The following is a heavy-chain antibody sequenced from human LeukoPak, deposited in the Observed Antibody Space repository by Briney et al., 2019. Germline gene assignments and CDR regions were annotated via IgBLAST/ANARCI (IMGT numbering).Heavy chain of an antibody. CDR3: ASLDYFDSSDYGDY. J-gene: IGHJ4*02. D-gene: IGHD3-22*01. Sequence: GGSLRLSCAPSGFTFNSYAMSWVRQAPGKGLEWVSGISAGGGSTYYADSVKGRFTISRDNSKNTLYLQMNSLRAEDTALYYCASLDYFDSSDYGDYWGQGTLVTVSS. CDR1: GFTFNSYA. V-gene: IGHV3-23*01. CDR2: ISAGGGST.